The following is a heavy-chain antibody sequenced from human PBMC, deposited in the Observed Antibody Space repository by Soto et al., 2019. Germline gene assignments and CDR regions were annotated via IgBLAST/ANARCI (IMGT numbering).Heavy chain of an antibody. D-gene: IGHD3-22*01. CDR3: ARDGWYSCDSSGYGGEGY. Sequence: GGSLRLSCAASGFTFSSYSMNWVRQAPGKGLEWVSSISSSSSYIYYADSVKGRFTISRDNAKNSLYLQMNSLRAEDTAVYYCARDGWYSCDSSGYGGEGYWGQGTLVTVSS. CDR2: ISSSSSYI. J-gene: IGHJ4*03. V-gene: IGHV3-21*01. CDR1: GFTFSSYS.